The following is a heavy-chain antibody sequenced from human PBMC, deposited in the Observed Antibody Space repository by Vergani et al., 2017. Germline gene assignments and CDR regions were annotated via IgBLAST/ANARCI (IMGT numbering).Heavy chain of an antibody. Sequence: EVQLVESGGGLVQPGGSLRLSCAASGFTFSSYSMNWVRQAPGKGLEWVSYISSSSSTIYYADSVKGRFTISRDNAKNSLYLQMNSLRAEDTAVYYCARDYWPDDSSGYYRSAGGYWGQGTLVTVSS. CDR1: GFTFSSYS. D-gene: IGHD3-22*01. CDR2: ISSSSSTI. J-gene: IGHJ4*02. V-gene: IGHV3-48*01. CDR3: ARDYWPDDSSGYYRSAGGY.